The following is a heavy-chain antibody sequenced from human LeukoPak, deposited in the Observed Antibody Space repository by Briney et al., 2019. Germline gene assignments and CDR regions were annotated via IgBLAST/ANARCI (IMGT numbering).Heavy chain of an antibody. D-gene: IGHD4-17*01. CDR1: GGSISSSSYY. CDR3: ARQWETTVLYYYYGMDV. V-gene: IGHV4-39*01. J-gene: IGHJ6*02. Sequence: SETLSLTCTVSGGSISSSSYYWGWIRQPPGKGLEWIGSIYYSGSTYYNPSLKSRVTISVDTSKNQFSLKLSPVTAADTAVYYCARQWETTVLYYYYGMDVWGQGTTVTVSS. CDR2: IYYSGST.